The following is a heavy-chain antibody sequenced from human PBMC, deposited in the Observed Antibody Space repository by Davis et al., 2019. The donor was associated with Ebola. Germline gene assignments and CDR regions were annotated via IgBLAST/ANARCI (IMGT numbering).Heavy chain of an antibody. CDR3: ARRTVPDY. D-gene: IGHD2-2*01. Sequence: GESLKISCAASGFTFSSFPMSWVRQAPGKGPEWVAIIKEDGGEKYYVDSVKGRFTISRDNAKNTLYLQMNSLRAEDTAVYYCARRTVPDYWGQGTLVTVSS. CDR2: IKEDGGEK. V-gene: IGHV3-7*01. CDR1: GFTFSSFP. J-gene: IGHJ4*02.